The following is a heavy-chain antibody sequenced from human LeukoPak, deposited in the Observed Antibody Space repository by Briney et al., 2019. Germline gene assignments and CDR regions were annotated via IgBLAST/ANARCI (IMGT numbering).Heavy chain of an antibody. D-gene: IGHD1-7*01. CDR2: IIPIFGTA. Sequence: SVKVSCKASGGTFSSYAISWVRQAPGQGLEWMGGIIPIFGTANYAQKFQGRVTITADESTSTAYMELSSLRSEDTAVYYCARGITGTTHNRFDPWGQGTLVTVSS. CDR1: GGTFSSYA. J-gene: IGHJ5*02. CDR3: ARGITGTTHNRFDP. V-gene: IGHV1-69*13.